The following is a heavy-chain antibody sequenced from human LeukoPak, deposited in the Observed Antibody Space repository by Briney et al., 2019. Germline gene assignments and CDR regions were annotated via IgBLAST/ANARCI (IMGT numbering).Heavy chain of an antibody. D-gene: IGHD1-26*01. CDR2: IYSGGST. CDR3: ARPRVGATGWFDP. Sequence: GGSLRLSCAASGFTVSSNYMSWVRQAPGKGLEWVSVIYSGGSTYYADSVKGRFTISRDNSKNTLSLQMNSLRAADTAVYYCARPRVGATGWFDPWGQGTLVTVSS. J-gene: IGHJ5*02. V-gene: IGHV3-53*01. CDR1: GFTVSSNY.